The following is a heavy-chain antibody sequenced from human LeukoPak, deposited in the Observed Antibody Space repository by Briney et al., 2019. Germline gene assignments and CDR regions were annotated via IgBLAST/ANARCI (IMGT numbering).Heavy chain of an antibody. D-gene: IGHD6-6*01. CDR3: SRGTDSSSWYNAFDI. V-gene: IGHV4-30-2*01. CDR1: GGSISSGAYS. J-gene: IGHJ3*02. Sequence: PSGTLSLTCSVSGGSISSGAYSWSWIRQPPGKGLEWIAFIYPSGSTYYNPSLQSRVTMSVDASKNQFSLKLSSVTAADTAVYYCSRGTDSSSWYNAFDIWGQGTMVTVSS. CDR2: IYPSGST.